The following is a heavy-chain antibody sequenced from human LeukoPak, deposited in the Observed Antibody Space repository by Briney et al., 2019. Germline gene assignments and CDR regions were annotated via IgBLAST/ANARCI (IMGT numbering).Heavy chain of an antibody. V-gene: IGHV3-48*02. Sequence: PGGSLRLSCAASGFTFSSYSMNWVRQAPGKGLEWVSYISSSSSTIYYADSVKGRFTISRDNAKNSLYLQMNSLRDEDTAVYYCARDPKSWFGELLGPHYYYGMDVWGQGTTVTVSS. CDR1: GFTFSSYS. CDR3: ARDPKSWFGELLGPHYYYGMDV. J-gene: IGHJ6*02. D-gene: IGHD3-10*01. CDR2: ISSSSSTI.